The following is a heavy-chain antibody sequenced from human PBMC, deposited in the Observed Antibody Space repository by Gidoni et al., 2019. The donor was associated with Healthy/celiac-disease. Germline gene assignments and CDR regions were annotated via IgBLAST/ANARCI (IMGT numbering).Heavy chain of an antibody. J-gene: IGHJ5*02. Sequence: QLQLQESGPGLVKPSETLSLTCTVSGGSISSSSYYWGWIRQPPGKGLEWIGSIYYSGSTYYNPSLKSRVTISVDTFKNQFSLKLSSVTAADTAVYYCARAGYSSGGGHWFDPWGQGTLVTVSS. V-gene: IGHV4-39*07. CDR2: IYYSGST. D-gene: IGHD6-19*01. CDR3: ARAGYSSGGGHWFDP. CDR1: GGSISSSSYY.